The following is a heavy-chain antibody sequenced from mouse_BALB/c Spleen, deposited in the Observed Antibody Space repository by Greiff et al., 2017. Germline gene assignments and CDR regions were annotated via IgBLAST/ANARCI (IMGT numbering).Heavy chain of an antibody. CDR3: ARLGLYGNSYYFDY. D-gene: IGHD2-1*01. V-gene: IGHV1-80*01. CDR1: GYAFSSYW. J-gene: IGHJ2*01. Sequence: QVHVKQSGAELVRPGSSVKISCKASGYAFSSYWMNWVKQRPGQGLEWIGQIYPGDGDTNYNGKFKGKATLTADKSSSTAYMQLSSLTSEDSAVYFCARLGLYGNSYYFDYWGQGTTLTVSS. CDR2: IYPGDGDT.